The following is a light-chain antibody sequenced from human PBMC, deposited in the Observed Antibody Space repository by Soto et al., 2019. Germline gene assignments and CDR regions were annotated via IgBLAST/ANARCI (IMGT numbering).Light chain of an antibody. V-gene: IGLV2-14*01. CDR1: SSDIGGYNY. Sequence: QSALTQPASVSGSPGQSITISCTGTSSDIGGYNYVSWYQQHPGKVPKLIIFEVTTRPSGVSNRFSGSKSGNTASLTISGLQADDVADYYCSSFTSTTPLYVFGTGTKLTVL. CDR2: EVT. CDR3: SSFTSTTPLYV. J-gene: IGLJ1*01.